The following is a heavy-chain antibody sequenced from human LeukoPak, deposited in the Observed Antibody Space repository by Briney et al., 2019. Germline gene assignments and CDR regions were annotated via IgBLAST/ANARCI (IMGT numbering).Heavy chain of an antibody. CDR1: GYTFTSYY. CDR2: INPSGGST. J-gene: IGHJ4*02. Sequence: ASVKVSCKASGYTFTSYYMHWVRQAPGEGLEWMGIINPSGGSTSYAQKFQGRVTMTRDMSTSTVYMELSSLRSEDTAVYYCAKVRFRLVRDYFDYWGQGTLVTVSS. D-gene: IGHD6-6*01. V-gene: IGHV1-46*01. CDR3: AKVRFRLVRDYFDY.